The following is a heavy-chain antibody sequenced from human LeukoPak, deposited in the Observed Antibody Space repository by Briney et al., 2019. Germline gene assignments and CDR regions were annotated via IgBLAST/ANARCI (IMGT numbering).Heavy chain of an antibody. V-gene: IGHV4-59*01. J-gene: IGHJ2*01. CDR1: GGSISSYY. CDR2: IYYSGST. D-gene: IGHD3-22*01. Sequence: SETLSLTCTASGGSISSYYWSWIRQPPGKGLEWIGYIYYSGSTNYNPYLKSRVTISVDTSKNQFSLKLSSVTAADTAVYYCARSITMIVGEFDLWGRGTLVTVSS. CDR3: ARSITMIVGEFDL.